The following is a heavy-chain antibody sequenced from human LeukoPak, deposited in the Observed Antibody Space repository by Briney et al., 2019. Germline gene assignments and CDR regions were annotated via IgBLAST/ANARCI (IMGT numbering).Heavy chain of an antibody. CDR1: GYTFTSYG. V-gene: IGHV1-18*01. CDR3: ARVIKTKTAYGGNSVAAFDI. CDR2: ISAYNGNT. D-gene: IGHD4-23*01. Sequence: GASVKVSCKASGYTFTSYGISWVRQAPGQGLEWMGWISAYNGNTNYAQKLQGRVTITADESTSTAYMELSSLRSEDTAVYYCARVIKTKTAYGGNSVAAFDIWGQGTMVTVSS. J-gene: IGHJ3*02.